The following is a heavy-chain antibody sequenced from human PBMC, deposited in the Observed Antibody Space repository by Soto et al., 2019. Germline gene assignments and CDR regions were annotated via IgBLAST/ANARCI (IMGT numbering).Heavy chain of an antibody. CDR3: ARWNLVGPTIDAFDL. V-gene: IGHV3-33*01. CDR1: GFTFSRNG. D-gene: IGHD1-26*01. J-gene: IGHJ3*01. CDR2: LWYDGSNK. Sequence: QVQLVESGGGVVQPGRSLRLSCAASGFTFSRNGMHWVRQAPGKGLEWVAILWYDGSNKYYADSVKGRFTISRDNSKNTLYLQMNSLRAEDTAIYYCARWNLVGPTIDAFDLWGQGTMVTVSS.